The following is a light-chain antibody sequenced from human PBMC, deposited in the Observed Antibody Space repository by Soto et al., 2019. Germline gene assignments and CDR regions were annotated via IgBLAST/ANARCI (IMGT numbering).Light chain of an antibody. V-gene: IGKV1-39*01. CDR3: QQSYSTPRT. J-gene: IGKJ1*01. CDR1: QSISSY. Sequence: DIPMTQSPSSLSASVGDRVTITCRASQSISSYLNWYQQKPGKAPKLLIYAASSLQSGVPSRFSGSGSGTDFTLTISSLQPEDFATYYCQQSYSTPRTFGQGTEVEI. CDR2: AAS.